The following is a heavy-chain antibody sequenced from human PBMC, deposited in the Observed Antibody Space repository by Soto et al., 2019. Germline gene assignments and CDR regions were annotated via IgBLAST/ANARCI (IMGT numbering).Heavy chain of an antibody. CDR3: ARRRHYYDSRGYYFDY. Sequence: ASVKVSCKASGGTFSSYAISWVRQAPGQGLEWMGGIIPIFGTANYAQKFQGRVTITADKSTSTAYMELSSLRSEDTAVYYCARRRHYYDSRGYYFDYWGQGTLVTVSS. J-gene: IGHJ4*02. D-gene: IGHD3-22*01. V-gene: IGHV1-69*06. CDR2: IIPIFGTA. CDR1: GGTFSSYA.